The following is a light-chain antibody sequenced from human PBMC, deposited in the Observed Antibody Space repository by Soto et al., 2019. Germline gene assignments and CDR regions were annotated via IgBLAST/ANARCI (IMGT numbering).Light chain of an antibody. CDR2: DAS. CDR1: RSISSW. Sequence: DIQMTQSPSTLSAYVGDRVTIACRASRSISSWLAWYQQKPGKAPKLLIYDASSLESGVPSRFSGSGSGTEFTLTISSLQPDDFATYYCQQYNSLWTFGQGTKVDIK. CDR3: QQYNSLWT. V-gene: IGKV1-5*01. J-gene: IGKJ1*01.